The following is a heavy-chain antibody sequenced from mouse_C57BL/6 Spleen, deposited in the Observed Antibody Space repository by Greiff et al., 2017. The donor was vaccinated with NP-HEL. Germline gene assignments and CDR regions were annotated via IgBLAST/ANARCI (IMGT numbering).Heavy chain of an antibody. D-gene: IGHD2-5*01. CDR3: AREESNYVGGYFDY. V-gene: IGHV1-64*01. Sequence: QVQLKQPGAELVKPGASVKLSCKASGYTFTSYWMHWVKQRPGQGLEWIGMIHPNSGSTNYNEKFKSKATLTVDKSSSTAYMQLSSLTSEDSAVYYCAREESNYVGGYFDYWGQGTTLTVSS. J-gene: IGHJ2*01. CDR1: GYTFTSYW. CDR2: IHPNSGST.